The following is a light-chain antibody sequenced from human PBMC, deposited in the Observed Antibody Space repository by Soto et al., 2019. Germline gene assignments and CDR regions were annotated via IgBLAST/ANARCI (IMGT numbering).Light chain of an antibody. CDR1: QDVGRW. CDR3: QQANSLPRT. V-gene: IGKV1D-12*01. J-gene: IGKJ1*01. Sequence: DIQMTQSPSSVSAFVGDRVTITCRASQDVGRWLAWYQQKPGKAPELLIYGASNLQSGVPSRFSGSGSGTDFTLTIDSLQAEDFATYYCQQANSLPRTFGQGTKVEI. CDR2: GAS.